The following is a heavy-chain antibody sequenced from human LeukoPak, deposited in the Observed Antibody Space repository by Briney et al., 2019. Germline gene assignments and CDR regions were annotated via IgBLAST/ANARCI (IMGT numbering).Heavy chain of an antibody. D-gene: IGHD1-14*01. Sequence: GSLSPSFSALGFPFNGYEMNWVRPAPGKGLEWVPYMTCRGRTILYPDSVKGRVTISKDNSKNSMYLQMNSLRAEDTAVCYRAREGSTEANPLDDWGQGGLVIVSS. CDR2: MTCRGRTI. CDR1: GFPFNGYE. J-gene: IGHJ4*02. V-gene: IGHV3-48*03. CDR3: AREGSTEANPLDD.